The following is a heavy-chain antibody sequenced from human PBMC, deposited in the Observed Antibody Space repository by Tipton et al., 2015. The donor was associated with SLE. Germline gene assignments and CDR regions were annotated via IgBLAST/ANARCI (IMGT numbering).Heavy chain of an antibody. CDR1: GGSFSGYY. CDR2: INHSGST. V-gene: IGHV4-34*01. D-gene: IGHD6-19*01. CDR3: ARGPSEFSIAVAGTGGDY. J-gene: IGHJ4*02. Sequence: TLSLTCAVYGGSFSGYYWSWIRPPPGKGLEWIGEINHSGSTNYNPSLKSRVTISVDTSKNQFSLKLSSVTAANTAVYYCARGPSEFSIAVAGTGGDYWGQGTLVTVAS.